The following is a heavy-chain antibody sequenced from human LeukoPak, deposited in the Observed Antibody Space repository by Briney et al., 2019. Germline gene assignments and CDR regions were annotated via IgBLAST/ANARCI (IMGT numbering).Heavy chain of an antibody. CDR3: AREMSNVFGY. J-gene: IGHJ4*02. D-gene: IGHD2-8*01. Sequence: SQTLSLTCAISGDSVSNNNAAWNWIRQSPSRGLEWLGRTYYTSRWYNGYAVSVKSRITINPDTSKNQFSLQLNSVTPEDTAVYYCAREMSNVFGYWGQGILVSVSS. CDR2: TYYTSRWYN. CDR1: GDSVSNNNAA. V-gene: IGHV6-1*01.